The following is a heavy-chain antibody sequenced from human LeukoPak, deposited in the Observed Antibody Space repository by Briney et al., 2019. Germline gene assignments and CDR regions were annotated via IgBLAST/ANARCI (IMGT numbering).Heavy chain of an antibody. CDR3: ARNRGYQQFDY. Sequence: GGSLRLSCAASGFTFSNYWIDWVRQAPGKGLEWVATMNQDGSERHYLGSVKGRFTISRDDAKNSLYLQMNNLRAEDTAVYYCARNRGYQQFDYWGQGTLVTVSS. V-gene: IGHV3-7*01. CDR1: GFTFSNYW. J-gene: IGHJ4*02. D-gene: IGHD2-15*01. CDR2: MNQDGSER.